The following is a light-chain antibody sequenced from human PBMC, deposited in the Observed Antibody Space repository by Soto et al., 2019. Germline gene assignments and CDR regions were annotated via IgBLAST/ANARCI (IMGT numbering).Light chain of an antibody. CDR3: HQASSFPFT. V-gene: IGKV1-12*01. Sequence: DIEMTQSPSSVSASVGDTINITCRASQDIKKWLAWYQQKPGRAPRVLIYGASHLESGVPSRFRGSGSGTDFSLTISSLQTEDFATYFCHQASSFPFTFGPGTKADIK. CDR1: QDIKKW. J-gene: IGKJ3*01. CDR2: GAS.